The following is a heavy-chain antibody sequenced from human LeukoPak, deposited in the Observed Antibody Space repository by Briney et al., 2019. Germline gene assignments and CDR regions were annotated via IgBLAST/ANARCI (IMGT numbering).Heavy chain of an antibody. J-gene: IGHJ6*03. CDR1: GGSTSSYY. Sequence: SETLSLTCTVSGGSTSSYYWSWIRQPPGKGLEWIGYIYYSGSTNYNPSLKSRVTISVDTSKNQFSLKLSSVTAADTAVYYCARLVVPAAHLYYYYYYYMDVWGKGTTVTVSS. V-gene: IGHV4-59*01. CDR2: IYYSGST. CDR3: ARLVVPAAHLYYYYYYYMDV. D-gene: IGHD2-2*01.